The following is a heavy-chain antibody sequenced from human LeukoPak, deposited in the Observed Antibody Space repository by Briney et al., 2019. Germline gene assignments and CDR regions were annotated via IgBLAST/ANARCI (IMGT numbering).Heavy chain of an antibody. V-gene: IGHV4-59*08. J-gene: IGHJ6*02. Sequence: PSETLSLTCTVSGGSISSYYWSWIRQPPGKGLEWIGYIYYSGSTNYNPSLKSRVTISVDTSKNQFSLKLSSVTAADTAVYYCARGSDDFWSGQGYFGMDVWGQGTTVTVSS. D-gene: IGHD3-3*01. CDR3: ARGSDDFWSGQGYFGMDV. CDR2: IYYSGST. CDR1: GGSISSYY.